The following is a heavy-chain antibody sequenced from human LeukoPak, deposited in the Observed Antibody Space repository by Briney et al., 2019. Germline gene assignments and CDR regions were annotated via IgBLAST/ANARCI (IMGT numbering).Heavy chain of an antibody. V-gene: IGHV4-59*08. J-gene: IGHJ4*02. CDR1: GGSISSYY. CDR2: IYYSGST. CDR3: ASGYRDYFDY. Sequence: PSETLSLTCTVSGGSISSYYWSWIRQPPGKGPEWIGYIYYSGSTNYNPSLKSRVTISVDTSKNQFSLKLSSVTAADTAVYYCASGYRDYFDYWGQGTLVTVSS. D-gene: IGHD5-12*01.